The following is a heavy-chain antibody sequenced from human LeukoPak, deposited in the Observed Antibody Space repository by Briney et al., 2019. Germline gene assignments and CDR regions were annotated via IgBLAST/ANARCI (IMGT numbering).Heavy chain of an antibody. CDR2: MNPNSGNT. Sequence: APVKVPRKAFGYNFTHQEFKRVRPATGKGLEWMGWMNPNSGNTGYAQKFQGRVTMTRNTSISTAYMELSSLRSEDTALIYCARGPSCTSFTCPYYLDVWGKGTTVTVSS. D-gene: IGHD2/OR15-2a*01. CDR1: GYNFTHQE. V-gene: IGHV1-8*02. CDR3: ARGPSCTSFTCPYYLDV. J-gene: IGHJ6*03.